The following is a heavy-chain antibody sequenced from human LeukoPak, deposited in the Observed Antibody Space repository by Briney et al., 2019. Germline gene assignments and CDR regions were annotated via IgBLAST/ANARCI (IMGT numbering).Heavy chain of an antibody. CDR1: GFTFSSYA. CDR3: AKGTTRPRPYNWFDP. CDR2: ISSTGGAT. J-gene: IGHJ5*02. D-gene: IGHD1-1*01. Sequence: GGSLRLSCAASGFTFSSYAMSWVRQAPGKGLEWVSTISSTGGATYYADSVKGRFTISRDNSKNTLYLQMNSLRAEDTAVYYCAKGTTRPRPYNWFDPWGQGALVTVSS. V-gene: IGHV3-23*01.